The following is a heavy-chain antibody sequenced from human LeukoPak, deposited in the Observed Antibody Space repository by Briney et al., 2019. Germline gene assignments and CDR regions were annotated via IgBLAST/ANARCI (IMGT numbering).Heavy chain of an antibody. CDR1: GYTFASYG. J-gene: IGHJ4*02. CDR3: ARDLKPYGYDYKNYFDY. Sequence: ASVKVSRKHSGYTFASYGISWVRQAPGEGLEWMGWISAYDGNTNYAQKLQGRVTMTTHTSTSTAYMELRSLRSDDTAVYYCARDLKPYGYDYKNYFDYWGQGTLVTVSS. V-gene: IGHV1-18*01. CDR2: ISAYDGNT. D-gene: IGHD4-11*01.